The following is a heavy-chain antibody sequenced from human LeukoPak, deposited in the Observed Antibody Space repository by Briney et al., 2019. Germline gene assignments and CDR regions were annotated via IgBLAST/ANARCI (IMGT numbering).Heavy chain of an antibody. V-gene: IGHV5-51*01. CDR2: IYPGDSDT. CDR1: GYSFTSYW. Sequence: GESLKISCQGSGYSFTSYWIAWVRQMPGKGLEWMGIIYPGDSDTRYSPSFQGQVTISADKSISTAYLQWSSLKASDTAMYYCARARRGYCSGGSCYSGYFDYWGQGTLVTVSS. CDR3: ARARRGYCSGGSCYSGYFDY. J-gene: IGHJ4*02. D-gene: IGHD2-15*01.